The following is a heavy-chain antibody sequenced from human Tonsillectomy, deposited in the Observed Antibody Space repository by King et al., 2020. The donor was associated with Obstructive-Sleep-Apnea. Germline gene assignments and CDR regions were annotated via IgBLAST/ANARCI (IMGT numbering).Heavy chain of an antibody. V-gene: IGHV3-21*01. CDR1: GFTFSSYS. CDR3: ARDFILTMVRGVIDY. J-gene: IGHJ4*02. Sequence: VQLVESGGGLVKPGGSLRLSCAASGFTFSSYSMNWVRQAPGKGLEWLSSLSSSSRYIYYVDSVKGRFTISRDNAKNSLYLQMNSLRVEETAVYYCARDFILTMVRGVIDYWGQGTLVTVSS. D-gene: IGHD3-10*01. CDR2: LSSSSRYI.